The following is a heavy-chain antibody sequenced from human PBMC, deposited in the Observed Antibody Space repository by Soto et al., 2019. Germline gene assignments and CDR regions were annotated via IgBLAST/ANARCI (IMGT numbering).Heavy chain of an antibody. V-gene: IGHV4-4*02. CDR1: GGSISSSNW. CDR3: ARAASPYFDLLSAFHP. CDR2: IYHSGST. Sequence: SETLSLTCAVSGGSISSSNWWSWVRQPPGKGLEWIGEIYHSGSTNYNPSLKSRVTISVDKSKNQFSLRLTSLSAADTAVYYCARAASPYFDLLSAFHPWGQGTLVTVSS. D-gene: IGHD3-9*01. J-gene: IGHJ5*02.